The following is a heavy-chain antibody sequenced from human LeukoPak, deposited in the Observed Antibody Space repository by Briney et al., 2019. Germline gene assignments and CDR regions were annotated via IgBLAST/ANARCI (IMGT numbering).Heavy chain of an antibody. J-gene: IGHJ4*02. D-gene: IGHD1-26*01. CDR3: ARQNTPHGNFDY. CDR1: GFTFSSYG. CDR2: IWYDGNNK. V-gene: IGHV3-33*01. Sequence: GGSLRLSCAASGFTFSSYGMHWVRQAPGKGLEWVALIWYDGNNKYYADSVKGRFTISRDNSKNTLYLQLNSLRAEDTAVYYCARQNTPHGNFDYWGQGTLVTVSS.